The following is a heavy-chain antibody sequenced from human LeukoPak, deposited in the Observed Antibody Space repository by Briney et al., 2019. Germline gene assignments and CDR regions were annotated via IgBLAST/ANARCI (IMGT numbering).Heavy chain of an antibody. V-gene: IGHV1-58*02. J-gene: IGHJ6*03. D-gene: IGHD3-22*01. CDR3: AAGQIRSGYFQSPLGYMDV. Sequence: ASVRVSCKASGFTFTSSAMQWVRQARGQRLEWIGWIVVGSGNTNYAQKFQERVTITRDMSTSTAYMELSSLRSEDTVVYYCAAGQIRSGYFQSPLGYMDVWGKGTTVTVSS. CDR2: IVVGSGNT. CDR1: GFTFTSSA.